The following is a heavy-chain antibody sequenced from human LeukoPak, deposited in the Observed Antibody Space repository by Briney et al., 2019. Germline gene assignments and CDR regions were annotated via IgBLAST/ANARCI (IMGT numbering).Heavy chain of an antibody. Sequence: SETLSLTCSVSGGSITVYYWNWIRQSPGKGLEWIGSISYSGGTNYNPSLKSRVTISIDTSKNRFSLKVSSVIAADTAMYYCARGGSRSYTSSTLDYWGQGTQVTVSS. CDR3: ARGGSRSYTSSTLDY. CDR2: ISYSGGT. J-gene: IGHJ4*02. CDR1: GGSITVYY. V-gene: IGHV4-59*12. D-gene: IGHD6-6*01.